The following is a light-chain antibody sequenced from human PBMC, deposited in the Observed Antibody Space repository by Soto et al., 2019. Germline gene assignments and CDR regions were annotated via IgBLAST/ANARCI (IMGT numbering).Light chain of an antibody. CDR1: QTISRY. CDR2: SAS. CDR3: QQYYSYPLT. J-gene: IGKJ4*01. Sequence: DIQMTQSPSSLSASVGDRVTITCRASQTISRYLNWYQQRPGKAPNLLIYSASSLQSGVPSRFSGSGSGTDFTLTISCLQSEDFETYYCQQYYSYPLTFGGGTKVDIK. V-gene: IGKV1-39*01.